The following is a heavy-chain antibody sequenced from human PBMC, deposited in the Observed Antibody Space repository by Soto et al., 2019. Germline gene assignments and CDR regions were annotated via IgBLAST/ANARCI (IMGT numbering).Heavy chain of an antibody. D-gene: IGHD3-10*01. CDR3: ARLQFGEGFDY. CDR2: IYYSGSS. J-gene: IGHJ4*02. V-gene: IGHV4-39*07. CDR1: GGSITSSEYY. Sequence: SETLSLTCTVSGGSITSSEYYWAWIRQPPGKGPQFVGTIYYSGSSYSNPSLKSRLSMSVDTSKNQFSLHLTSVTAADTAVYYCARLQFGEGFDYWGQGALVTVSS.